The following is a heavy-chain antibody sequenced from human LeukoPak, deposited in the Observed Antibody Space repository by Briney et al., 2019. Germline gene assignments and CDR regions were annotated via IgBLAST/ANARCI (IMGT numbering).Heavy chain of an antibody. D-gene: IGHD3-10*01. J-gene: IGHJ4*02. CDR3: AKEGGLGSFDY. CDR2: LDHGDGET. Sequence: ASVKVSCKVSGYALTELSIHWVRQAPGKGLEWRGGLDHGDGETFYAQKFQGRVIMTEDTSTNTAHMELSSLRSEDTAVYFCAKEGGLGSFDYWGQGTLVTVPS. V-gene: IGHV1-24*01. CDR1: GYALTELS.